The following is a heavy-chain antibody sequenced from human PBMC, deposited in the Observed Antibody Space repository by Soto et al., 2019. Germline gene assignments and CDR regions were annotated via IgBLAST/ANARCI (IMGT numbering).Heavy chain of an antibody. CDR1: GYTITSYA. CDR2: INGGNGNT. Sequence: ASVKVSCKASGYTITSYAMHCVRQETEQRLEWRGWINGGNGNTKYSQKFQGRVTITRDTSASPAYMELSSLRSEHTAVYYCARAWVVVTAPDYWGQGTLVTVSS. CDR3: ARAWVVVTAPDY. V-gene: IGHV1-3*01. D-gene: IGHD2-21*02. J-gene: IGHJ4*02.